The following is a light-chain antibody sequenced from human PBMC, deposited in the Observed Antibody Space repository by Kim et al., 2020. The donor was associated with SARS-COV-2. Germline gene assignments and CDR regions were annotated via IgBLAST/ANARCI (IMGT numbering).Light chain of an antibody. CDR3: QQRSVWPIT. CDR2: DVS. V-gene: IGKV3-11*01. CDR1: QSVYNY. Sequence: SPGERDTLSCRASQSVYNYLVWYQQKPGQSPRLLIYDVSNRATGIPARFSGSGSGTDFTLTISSLEPEDFAVYYCQQRSVWPITFGQGTRLEIK. J-gene: IGKJ5*01.